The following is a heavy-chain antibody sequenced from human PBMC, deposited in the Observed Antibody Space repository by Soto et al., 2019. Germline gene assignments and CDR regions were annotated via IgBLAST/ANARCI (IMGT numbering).Heavy chain of an antibody. CDR2: IYYSGST. Sequence: PSETLSLTCTVSGGSISSYYWSWIRQPPGKGLEWIGYIYYSGSTNYNPSLKSRVTISVDTSKNQFSLKLSSVTAADTAVYYCAALRNSSSWYVMSYWGQGTLVTVSS. CDR3: AALRNSSSWYVMSY. J-gene: IGHJ4*02. D-gene: IGHD6-13*01. V-gene: IGHV4-59*08. CDR1: GGSISSYY.